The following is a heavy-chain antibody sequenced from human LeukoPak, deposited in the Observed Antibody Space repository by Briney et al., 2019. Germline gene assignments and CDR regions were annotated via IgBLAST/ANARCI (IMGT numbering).Heavy chain of an antibody. CDR3: ARLHLDYLDY. CDR1: GGSISSSSYY. Sequence: PSETLSLTCTVSGGSISSSSYYWSWIRQPPGKGLEWIGYSYYTGVTNYNPSLKSRVSISVDTSKKQFSLNLTSVTTADTAVYYCARLHLDYLDYWGQGAVVTVSS. J-gene: IGHJ4*02. V-gene: IGHV4-61*01. CDR2: SYYTGVT.